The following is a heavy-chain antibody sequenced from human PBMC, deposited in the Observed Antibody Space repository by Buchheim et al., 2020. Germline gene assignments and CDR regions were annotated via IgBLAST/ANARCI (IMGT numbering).Heavy chain of an antibody. D-gene: IGHD1-26*01. V-gene: IGHV3-23*01. CDR2: ISISGDST. Sequence: EVQLLESGGGLVQPGGSLRLSCAASGFSFNNYGLTWVRQAPGKGLEWVSAISISGDSTDYADSVKGRFTISRENSKNTLYLQMNSLRAEDTAVYYCTKRSLSGGQTIDYWGRGTL. CDR3: TKRSLSGGQTIDY. CDR1: GFSFNNYG. J-gene: IGHJ4*02.